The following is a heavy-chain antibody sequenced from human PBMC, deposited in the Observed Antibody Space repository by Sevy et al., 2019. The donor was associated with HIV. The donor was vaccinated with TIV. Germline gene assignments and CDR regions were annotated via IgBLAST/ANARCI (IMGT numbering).Heavy chain of an antibody. D-gene: IGHD2-2*01. CDR1: GYTFTTYN. J-gene: IGHJ4*02. Sequence: PGSSVKVSCKASGYTFTTYNIVWVRQAPGQGLEWLAWMSPYNGNKNYAQRVQGRVTMTTDTFTDTAFLELRSLKFDDTAVYYCARGSSSWYDYWGQGTLVTVSS. V-gene: IGHV1-18*01. CDR3: ARGSSSWYDY. CDR2: MSPYNGNK.